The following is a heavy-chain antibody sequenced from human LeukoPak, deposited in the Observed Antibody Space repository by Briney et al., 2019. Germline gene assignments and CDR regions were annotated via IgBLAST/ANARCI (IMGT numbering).Heavy chain of an antibody. CDR2: ISYDGNNK. V-gene: IGHV3-30*03. CDR3: ARARAPYYSYSGMAV. CDR1: GFNFNTYA. D-gene: IGHD2-21*01. J-gene: IGHJ6*02. Sequence: GGSLRLSCTASGFNFNTYAVHWVSQAPGEGLEWVTLISYDGNNKDYPDSVKGRFTISRDNSTHTLYLQMSSVRVEDTAVYYCARARAPYYSYSGMAVWGQGTAVTVSS.